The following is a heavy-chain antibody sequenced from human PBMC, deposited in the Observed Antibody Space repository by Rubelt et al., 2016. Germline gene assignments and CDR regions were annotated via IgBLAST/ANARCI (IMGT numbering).Heavy chain of an antibody. CDR3: ARGRLLAWLPPDY. CDR2: IYYSGST. D-gene: IGHD3-3*01. J-gene: IGHJ4*02. V-gene: IGHV4-39*01. CDR1: GGSISSSSYH. Sequence: QLQLQESGPGLVKLSETLSLTCTVSGGSISSSSYHWGWIRQPPGKGLEWIGSIYYSGSTYYNPSLKSRVTISVDTSKNQFSLKLSTVTAADTAVYYCARGRLLAWLPPDYWGQGTLVTVSS.